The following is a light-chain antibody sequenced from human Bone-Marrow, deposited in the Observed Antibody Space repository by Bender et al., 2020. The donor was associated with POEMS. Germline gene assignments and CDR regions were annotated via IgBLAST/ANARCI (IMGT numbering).Light chain of an antibody. CDR2: KDT. V-gene: IGLV3-25*03. J-gene: IGLJ2*01. CDR1: VLPKQY. Sequence: SYELTQPPSVSVSPGQTARITCSGDVLPKQYAYWYQKKSGQVPVVVMSKDTVRPSKIPERFSGSTSGTTVTLIISGVQPDDEADYFCHSSDSSGSGVFGGGTKLTVL. CDR3: HSSDSSGSGV.